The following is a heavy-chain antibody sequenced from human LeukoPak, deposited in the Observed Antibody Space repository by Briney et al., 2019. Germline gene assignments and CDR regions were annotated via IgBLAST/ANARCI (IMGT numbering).Heavy chain of an antibody. CDR3: ARDWYHAFDF. CDR1: GFTFSSYS. J-gene: IGHJ3*01. Sequence: GGSLRLSYAASGFTFSSYSMNWVRQAPGKGLEWIGRIKSKTAGGTTDYAAPVKGRFTISRDDSKNMVYLQLNSLKTEDTGVYYCARDWYHAFDFWGQGTMVTVSS. CDR2: IKSKTAGGTT. D-gene: IGHD3-9*01. V-gene: IGHV3-15*07.